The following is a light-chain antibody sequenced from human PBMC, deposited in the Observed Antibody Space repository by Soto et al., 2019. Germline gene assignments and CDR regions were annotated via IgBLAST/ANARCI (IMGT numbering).Light chain of an antibody. V-gene: IGKV1-8*01. J-gene: IGKJ2*01. CDR3: QQFDSFPYT. CDR1: QGISSS. Sequence: AIRMTPSPSSFSASTGDRVTITCRASQGISSSLAWFQQKPGKAPKLLIYAASTLQSGVPSRFSGSGSGTDFTLTISCLQSEDFATYYCQQFDSFPYTFGQGTKLEIK. CDR2: AAS.